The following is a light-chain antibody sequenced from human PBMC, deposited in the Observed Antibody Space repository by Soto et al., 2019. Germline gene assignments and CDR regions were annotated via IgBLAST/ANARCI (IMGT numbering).Light chain of an antibody. V-gene: IGKV3-20*01. CDR2: GTS. CDR1: QGVSSNY. CDR3: QQYGSSPSIT. Sequence: EIVLTQSPGTLSLSPGERATLSCRASQGVSSNYLAWYQQKSGQAPRLLLYGTSSRATGIPERFSGSGSGTDFTLTISRLEPEDFAVYYCQQYGSSPSITFGQGTRLEIK. J-gene: IGKJ5*01.